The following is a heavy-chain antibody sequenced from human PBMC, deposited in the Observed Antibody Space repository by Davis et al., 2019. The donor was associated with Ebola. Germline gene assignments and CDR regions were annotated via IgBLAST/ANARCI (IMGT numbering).Heavy chain of an antibody. Sequence: ASVKVSCKASGYTFTSYGISWVRQAPGQGLEWMGWISAYNGNTNYAQKLQGRVTMTTDTSTSTAYMELRSLRSDDTAVYYCARGGTGIDYYYYGMDVWGQGTTVVVSS. CDR3: ARGGTGIDYYYYGMDV. V-gene: IGHV1-18*01. D-gene: IGHD1-1*01. CDR1: GYTFTSYG. CDR2: ISAYNGNT. J-gene: IGHJ6*02.